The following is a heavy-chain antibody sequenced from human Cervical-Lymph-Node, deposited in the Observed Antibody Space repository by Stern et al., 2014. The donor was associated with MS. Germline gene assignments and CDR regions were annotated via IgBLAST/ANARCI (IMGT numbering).Heavy chain of an antibody. Sequence: VQLEESGAEVKKPGASVKVSCKASGYTFTSYYMHWVRQAPGQGLEWMGIINPSGGSTSNAQKFQGRVTMNRDTSTSTVHMELSSLRSEDTAVYYCAREVAGHRLGMMDVWGQGTTVTVSS. J-gene: IGHJ6*02. D-gene: IGHD6-19*01. CDR1: GYTFTSYY. CDR2: INPSGGST. CDR3: AREVAGHRLGMMDV. V-gene: IGHV1-46*01.